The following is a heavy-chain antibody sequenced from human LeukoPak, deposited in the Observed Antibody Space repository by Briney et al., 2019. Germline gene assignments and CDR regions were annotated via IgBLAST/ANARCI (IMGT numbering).Heavy chain of an antibody. D-gene: IGHD5-12*01. CDR3: ARGYSHNSGGWLDP. V-gene: IGHV3-23*01. CDR1: GSTFSHYA. J-gene: IGHJ5*02. Sequence: TGGSLRLSCAVSGSTFSHYAMSWVRQAPGTGLEWVGSLTDSGDATYYADSVKGRLTISRDNSNSTLYLHISGLRDEDTAVYYCARGYSHNSGGWLDPWGQGTLVTVSS. CDR2: LTDSGDAT.